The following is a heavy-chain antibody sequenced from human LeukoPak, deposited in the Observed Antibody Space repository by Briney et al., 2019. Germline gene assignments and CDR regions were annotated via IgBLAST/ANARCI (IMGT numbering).Heavy chain of an antibody. D-gene: IGHD2-8*01. V-gene: IGHV4-39*07. CDR1: GGSISSSSYY. J-gene: IGHJ4*02. Sequence: SETLSLTCTVSGGSISSSSYYWGWIRQPPRKGLEWIGSIYYSGSTYYNPSLESRVTVSLDKSKNQLSLNLTSVTAADTAVYYCSRENGAFSPFGYWGQGTLVTVLS. CDR3: SRENGAFSPFGY. CDR2: IYYSGST.